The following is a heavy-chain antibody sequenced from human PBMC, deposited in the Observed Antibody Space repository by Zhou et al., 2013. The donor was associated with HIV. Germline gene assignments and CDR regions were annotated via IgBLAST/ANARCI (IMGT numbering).Heavy chain of an antibody. Sequence: QVQLVQSGAEVKKPGASVKVSCKVSGYTLTDLLIHWVRQAPGSGPEWMGRFDPEARETTYSQKFQGRVTMTGDISTDTAYFEATSLTSDDTAMYLCAIDRVLQQRLENTPGPIWGQGTLGLRLF. CDR1: GYTLTDLL. V-gene: IGHV1-24*01. D-gene: IGHD6-13*01. J-gene: IGHJ3*02. CDR3: AIDRVLQQRLENTPGPI. CDR2: FDPEARET.